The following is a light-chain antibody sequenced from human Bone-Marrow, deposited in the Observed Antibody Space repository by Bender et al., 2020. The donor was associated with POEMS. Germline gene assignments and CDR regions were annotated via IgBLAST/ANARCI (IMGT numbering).Light chain of an antibody. CDR2: SSH. CDR3: AVWDDSLNGWV. V-gene: IGLV1-44*01. J-gene: IGLJ3*02. Sequence: QSVLTQPPSASGTPGQRVTISCSGGSSNIGAHAVNWYQHLPGTAPKLLIYSSHRRPSGVSNRFSGSRSGTSASLAISGLQSEDEADYYCAVWDDSLNGWVFGGGTKLTV. CDR1: SSNIGAHA.